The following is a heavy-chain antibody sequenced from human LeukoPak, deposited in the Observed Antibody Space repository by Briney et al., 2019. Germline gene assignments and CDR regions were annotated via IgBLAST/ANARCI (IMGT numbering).Heavy chain of an antibody. CDR2: ISYDGGEK. CDR1: GYTFSRDA. CDR3: AKELNVRGPPGY. V-gene: IGHV3-30*18. Sequence: GGSLRLSCAASGYTFSRDAMHWVRQAPGKGLEWVAVISYDGGEKYYGDSVKGRFTISRDNSKSTLYLQMNSLRIEDTAVYYCAKELNVRGPPGYWGQGTLVTVSS. J-gene: IGHJ4*02. D-gene: IGHD2-8*01.